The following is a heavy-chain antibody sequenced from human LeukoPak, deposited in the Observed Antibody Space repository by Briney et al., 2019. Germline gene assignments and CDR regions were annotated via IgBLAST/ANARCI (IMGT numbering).Heavy chain of an antibody. J-gene: IGHJ4*02. Sequence: PGGSLRLSCAASGFTFSSYAMSWVRQAPGKGLEWVSVVHNDGSAYYADSVKGRFTISRDNSKNALYLQMNSLRAEDTAVYYCEVWGYPGFDYWGQGTLVTVSP. CDR2: VHNDGSA. D-gene: IGHD7-27*01. V-gene: IGHV3-66*01. CDR3: EVWGYPGFDY. CDR1: GFTFSSYA.